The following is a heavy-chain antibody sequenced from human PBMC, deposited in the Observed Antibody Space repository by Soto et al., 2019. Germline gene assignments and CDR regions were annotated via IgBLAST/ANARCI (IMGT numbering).Heavy chain of an antibody. CDR3: ARYCSPTSCTIRYGMDV. Sequence: VSGGGLVQPGGSLRLSCVASGFNFSTYAMRWDRQAPREGLKWVSTISGSGGTTYYADSVKGRFTISRDNSKNTLYLQVNSLRAEDSAKYYCARYCSPTSCTIRYGMDVWGQGTTVTVSS. V-gene: IGHV3-23*01. D-gene: IGHD2-15*01. CDR2: ISGSGGTT. CDR1: GFNFSTYA. J-gene: IGHJ6*02.